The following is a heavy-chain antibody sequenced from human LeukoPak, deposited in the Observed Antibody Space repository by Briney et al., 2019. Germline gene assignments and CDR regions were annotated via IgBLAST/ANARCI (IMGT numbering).Heavy chain of an antibody. Sequence: GGSLRLSCAASGFTFSSYWMHWVRQAPGKGLVWVSRIDTDGSTTSYADSVKGRFTISRDNAKNTLSLQMNSLRAEDTAAYYCARGHYYDNQPFLHYWGQGTLVTVSS. J-gene: IGHJ4*02. CDR3: ARGHYYDNQPFLHY. CDR1: GFTFSSYW. D-gene: IGHD3-22*01. CDR2: IDTDGSTT. V-gene: IGHV3-74*01.